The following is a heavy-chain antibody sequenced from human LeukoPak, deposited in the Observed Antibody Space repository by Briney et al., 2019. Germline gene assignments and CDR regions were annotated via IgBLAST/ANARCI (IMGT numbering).Heavy chain of an antibody. V-gene: IGHV3-30*04. J-gene: IGHJ4*02. CDR2: ISYDGSNK. CDR3: AREGGSSWYSLDY. CDR1: GFTFSSYA. Sequence: PGGSLRLSCAASGFTFSSYAMHWVRQAPGKGLEWVAVISYDGSNKYYADSVKGRFTISRDNSKNTLYLQMNSQRAEDTAVYYCAREGGSSWYSLDYWGQGTLVTVSS. D-gene: IGHD6-13*01.